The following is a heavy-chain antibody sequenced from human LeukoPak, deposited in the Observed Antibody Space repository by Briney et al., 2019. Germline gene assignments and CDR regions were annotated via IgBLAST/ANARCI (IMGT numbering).Heavy chain of an antibody. Sequence: ASVKVSFKASGYTFTSYGISWVRQAPGQGLEWMGWISTYDGNTNYAQKLQGRATMTTDTSTSTAYMELRSLRSDDTAVYYCARDIGEDYYDSSGYLDFWGQGALVTVSS. CDR3: ARDIGEDYYDSSGYLDF. J-gene: IGHJ4*02. CDR1: GYTFTSYG. CDR2: ISTYDGNT. V-gene: IGHV1-18*01. D-gene: IGHD3-22*01.